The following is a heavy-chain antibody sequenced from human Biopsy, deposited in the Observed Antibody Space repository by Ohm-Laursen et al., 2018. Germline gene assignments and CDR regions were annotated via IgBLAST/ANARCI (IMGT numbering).Heavy chain of an antibody. J-gene: IGHJ3*01. V-gene: IGHV4-4*07. CDR1: GVDINNYY. CDR3: ASVVLGPTNDAFDR. Sequence: VTLSFTCNGSGVDINNYYWSWIRQPAGKGREWIVRIYPCGRTNYNPSLKRRVTMSEDTSKKQLPRRQRPVTAADTAMYYLASVVLGPTNDAFDRWGQGTMVVVSS. D-gene: IGHD3-22*01. CDR2: IYPCGRT.